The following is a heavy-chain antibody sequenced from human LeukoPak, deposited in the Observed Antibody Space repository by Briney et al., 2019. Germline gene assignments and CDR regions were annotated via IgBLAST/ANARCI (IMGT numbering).Heavy chain of an antibody. Sequence: GGSLRLSCAASGFTFSRNGMTWVRQAPGKGLEWVSAISGSGGSTYYADSVKGRFTISRDNSKNTLYLQMNSLRAEDTAVYYCAKDRRAGSYDYWGQGTLVTVSS. CDR3: AKDRRAGSYDY. CDR2: ISGSGGST. V-gene: IGHV3-23*01. J-gene: IGHJ4*02. D-gene: IGHD3-10*01. CDR1: GFTFSRNG.